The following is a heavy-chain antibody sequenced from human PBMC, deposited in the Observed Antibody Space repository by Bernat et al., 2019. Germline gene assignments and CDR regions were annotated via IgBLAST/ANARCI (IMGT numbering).Heavy chain of an antibody. Sequence: QVQLVQSGAEVKKPGSSVKVSCKASGGTFSSYTISWVRQAPGQGLEWMGRIIPILGKAHYAQKFQDRVTINADKSTSTAYMELRSLRSEDTAVYYCARGGGYYDSSGSPGGFDFDYWGQGTLVTVSS. J-gene: IGHJ4*02. CDR1: GGTFSSYT. CDR3: ARGGGYYDSSGSPGGFDFDY. CDR2: IIPILGKA. D-gene: IGHD3-22*01. V-gene: IGHV1-69*08.